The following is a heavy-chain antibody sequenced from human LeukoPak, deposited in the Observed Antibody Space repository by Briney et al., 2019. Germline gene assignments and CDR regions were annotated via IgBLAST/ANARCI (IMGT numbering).Heavy chain of an antibody. Sequence: SETLSLTCTVSGGSISSGSYYWSWIRQPAGKGLEWIGRIYTSGSTNYNPSLKSRVTISVDTSKNQFSLKLSSVTAADTAVYYYARASAAAPFDYWGQGTLVTVSS. CDR2: IYTSGST. J-gene: IGHJ4*02. V-gene: IGHV4-61*02. CDR3: ARASAAAPFDY. CDR1: GGSISSGSYY. D-gene: IGHD2-2*01.